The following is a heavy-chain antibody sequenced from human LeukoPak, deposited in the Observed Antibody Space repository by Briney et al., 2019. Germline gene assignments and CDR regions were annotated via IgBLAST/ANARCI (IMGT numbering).Heavy chain of an antibody. J-gene: IGHJ4*02. V-gene: IGHV1-18*01. Sequence: RASVKVSCKASGYTFSSYGISWVRQAPGQGLEWMGWISAYNGNTNYRQKLQGRVTMTTDTSTSTAYMDLRSLGSDDTAIYYCARDSPDGSGTYYNDSPDYWGQGTLVTVSS. D-gene: IGHD3-10*01. CDR3: ARDSPDGSGTYYNDSPDY. CDR2: ISAYNGNT. CDR1: GYTFSSYG.